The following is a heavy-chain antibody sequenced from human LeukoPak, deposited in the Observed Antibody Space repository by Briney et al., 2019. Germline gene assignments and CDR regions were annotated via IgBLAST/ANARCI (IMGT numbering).Heavy chain of an antibody. J-gene: IGHJ4*02. Sequence: GGSLRLSCAASGFTVSSNYMSWVRQAPGKGLEWVSVIYSGGSTYYADSVRGRFTISRDNSKNTLYLQMNSLRAEDTAVYYCAREYYYDSSGSYDYWGQGTLVTVSS. CDR2: IYSGGST. D-gene: IGHD3-22*01. CDR3: AREYYYDSSGSYDY. CDR1: GFTVSSNY. V-gene: IGHV3-53*01.